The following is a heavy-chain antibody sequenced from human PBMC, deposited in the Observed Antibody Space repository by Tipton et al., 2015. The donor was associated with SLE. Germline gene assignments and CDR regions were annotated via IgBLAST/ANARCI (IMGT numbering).Heavy chain of an antibody. J-gene: IGHJ3*02. Sequence: TLSLTCAVYGGSFSGYYWSWIRQPPGKGLEWIGEINHSGSTNYNPSLKSRVTISVDTSKNQFSLKLSSVTAADTAVYYCAREVVAQGAFDIWGQGTMVTVSS. CDR1: GGSFSGYY. CDR3: AREVVAQGAFDI. CDR2: INHSGST. D-gene: IGHD2-15*01. V-gene: IGHV4-34*01.